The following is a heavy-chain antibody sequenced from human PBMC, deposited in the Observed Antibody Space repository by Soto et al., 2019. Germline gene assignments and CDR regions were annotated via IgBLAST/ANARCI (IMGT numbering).Heavy chain of an antibody. Sequence: QVQLVESGGGVVQPGRSLRLSCAASEFTSSSYGMHWVRQAPGKRLEWVAVISYDGSNKYYADSVKGRFTISRDNSKNTLYLQMNSLRSEDTAVYYCAKVGVGELLYYFDYWGQGTLVTVSS. D-gene: IGHD3-10*01. CDR2: ISYDGSNK. J-gene: IGHJ4*02. CDR1: EFTSSSYG. V-gene: IGHV3-30*18. CDR3: AKVGVGELLYYFDY.